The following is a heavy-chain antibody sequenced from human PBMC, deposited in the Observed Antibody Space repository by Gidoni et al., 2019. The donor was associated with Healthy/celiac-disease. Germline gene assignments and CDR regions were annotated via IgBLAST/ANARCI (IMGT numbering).Heavy chain of an antibody. CDR1: GFTFRSYS. CDR2: ISSSSSTI. V-gene: IGHV3-48*01. Sequence: EVQLVESGGGLVQPGGSLRLPCAASGFTFRSYSMNWVRQAPGKGLEWVSYISSSSSTIYYADSVKGRFTISRDNAKNSLYLQMNSLRAEDTAVYYCARDRFTMVRGVGDGMDVWGQGTTVTVSS. CDR3: ARDRFTMVRGVGDGMDV. D-gene: IGHD3-10*01. J-gene: IGHJ6*02.